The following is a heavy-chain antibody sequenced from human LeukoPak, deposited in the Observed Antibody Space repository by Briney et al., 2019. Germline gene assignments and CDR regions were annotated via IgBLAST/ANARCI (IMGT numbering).Heavy chain of an antibody. Sequence: SRRLSCPASGVTSGGYDISWVRQAPRKGLEWDSYISSSVSIIYYADSGKGSFSTSTDTATNSLYLQMNSLRDEDTAVHYCARDDAGYSSGWYWVYWGQGTLVTVSS. J-gene: IGHJ4*02. D-gene: IGHD6-19*01. CDR3: ARDDAGYSSGWYWVY. CDR1: GVTSGGYD. CDR2: ISSSVSII. V-gene: IGHV3-48*03.